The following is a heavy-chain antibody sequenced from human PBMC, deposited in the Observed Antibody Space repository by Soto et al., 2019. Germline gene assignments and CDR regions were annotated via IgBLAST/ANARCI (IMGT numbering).Heavy chain of an antibody. CDR3: AKEGPARPPYYYYGMDV. CDR2: ISYDGSNK. V-gene: IGHV3-30*18. Sequence: GGSLRLSCAASGFTFSSYGMHWVRQAPGKGLEWVAVISYDGSNKYYANSVKGRFTISRDNSKNTLYLQMNSLRAEDTAVYYCAKEGPARPPYYYYGMDVWGQGATVTVSS. J-gene: IGHJ6*02. CDR1: GFTFSSYG.